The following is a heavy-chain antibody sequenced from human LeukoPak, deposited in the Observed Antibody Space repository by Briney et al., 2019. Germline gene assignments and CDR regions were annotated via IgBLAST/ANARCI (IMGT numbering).Heavy chain of an antibody. Sequence: PGGSLRLSCAASGFTFSSYWMSWVRQAPGKGLEWVAYIKQDGSEKYYVDSVKGRFTISRDNAKNSLYLQMNSLRAEDTAVYYCARDRRVAGLFRLDYWGQGTLVTVSS. D-gene: IGHD6-19*01. CDR1: GFTFSSYW. J-gene: IGHJ4*02. CDR2: IKQDGSEK. CDR3: ARDRRVAGLFRLDY. V-gene: IGHV3-7*01.